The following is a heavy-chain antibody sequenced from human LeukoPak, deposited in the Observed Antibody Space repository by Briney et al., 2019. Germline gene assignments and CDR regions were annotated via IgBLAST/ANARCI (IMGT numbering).Heavy chain of an antibody. J-gene: IGHJ6*02. D-gene: IGHD4-23*01. Sequence: GESLKISCKGSGYSFTSYWIGWVRQMPGKGLEWMGIIYPGDSDTRYSPSFQGQVTISADKSISTAYLQWSSLKASDTAMYYCARVGSYGPVVRYFHAPLAPNYYYYGMDVWGQGTTVTVSS. CDR3: ARVGSYGPVVRYFHAPLAPNYYYYGMDV. CDR2: IYPGDSDT. CDR1: GYSFTSYW. V-gene: IGHV5-51*01.